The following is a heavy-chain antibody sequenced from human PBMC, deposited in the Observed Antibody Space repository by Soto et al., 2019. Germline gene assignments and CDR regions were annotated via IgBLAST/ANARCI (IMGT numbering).Heavy chain of an antibody. CDR3: ARGVPYSYGYVSWFDP. CDR1: GGSGSSGSYY. V-gene: IGHV4-61*01. D-gene: IGHD5-18*01. Sequence: SETLSLTCTVSGGSGSSGSYYWSWIRQPPGKGLEWIGYIYYSGSTNYNPSLKSRVTISVDTSKNQFSLKLSSVTAADTAVYYCARGVPYSYGYVSWFDPWGQGTPVTVSS. CDR2: IYYSGST. J-gene: IGHJ5*02.